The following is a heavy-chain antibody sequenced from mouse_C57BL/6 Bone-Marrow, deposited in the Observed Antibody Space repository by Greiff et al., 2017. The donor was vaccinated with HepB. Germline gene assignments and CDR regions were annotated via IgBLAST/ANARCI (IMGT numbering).Heavy chain of an antibody. CDR3: ARWGYPDY. CDR2: IDPSDSYT. CDR1: GYTFTSYW. V-gene: IGHV1-59*01. J-gene: IGHJ2*01. D-gene: IGHD2-2*01. Sequence: QVQLQQPGAELVRPGTSVKLSCKASGYTFTSYWMHWVKQRPGQSLEWIGVIDPSDSYTNYNQKFKGKATLTVDTSSSTAYMQLSSLTSEDSAVYYCARWGYPDYWGQGTTLTVSS.